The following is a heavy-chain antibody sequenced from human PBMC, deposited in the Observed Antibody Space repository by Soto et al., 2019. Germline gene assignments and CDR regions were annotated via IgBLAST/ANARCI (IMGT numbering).Heavy chain of an antibody. Sequence: ASVKVSCKASGGTFSSYAISWVRQAPGQGLEWMGGIIPIFGTANYAQKFQGRVTITADESTSTAYMELSSLRSEDTAVYYCARVGRGIAAEAYWFDPWGQGTLVTVSS. CDR2: IIPIFGTA. V-gene: IGHV1-69*13. J-gene: IGHJ5*02. D-gene: IGHD6-13*01. CDR3: ARVGRGIAAEAYWFDP. CDR1: GGTFSSYA.